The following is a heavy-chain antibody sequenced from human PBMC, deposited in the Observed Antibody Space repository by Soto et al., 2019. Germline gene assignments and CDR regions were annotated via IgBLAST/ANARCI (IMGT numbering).Heavy chain of an antibody. D-gene: IGHD3-3*01. J-gene: IGHJ6*02. Sequence: QVQLVESGGGVVQPGRSLRLSCAASGITFSSYAMHWVRQAPGKGLEWVAVISYDGRHKYYADSVKGRFTISRDNSDNTLYLQMNSLRGDDTAVYFCARPPFGNSDDYYNGMDVWGQGTTVNVSS. CDR2: ISYDGRHK. CDR1: GITFSSYA. V-gene: IGHV3-30*04. CDR3: ARPPFGNSDDYYNGMDV.